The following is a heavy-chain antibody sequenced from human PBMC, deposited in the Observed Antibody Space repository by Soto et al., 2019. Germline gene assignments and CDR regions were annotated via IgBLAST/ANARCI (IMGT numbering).Heavy chain of an antibody. D-gene: IGHD6-19*01. V-gene: IGHV3-74*01. CDR2: INSGASTT. CDR1: GFTFSSSW. Sequence: GGSLRLSCAASGFTFSSSWMHWVRQAPGKGLVWVSRINSGASTTNYADSVKGRFTISRDNAKNTLYLRMDSLTAEDTAVYYCARGPSGWFGYDYWGQGTLVTVSS. CDR3: ARGPSGWFGYDY. J-gene: IGHJ4*02.